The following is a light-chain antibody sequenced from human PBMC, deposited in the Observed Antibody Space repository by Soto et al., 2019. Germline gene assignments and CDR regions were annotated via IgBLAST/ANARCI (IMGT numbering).Light chain of an antibody. Sequence: EIVMTQSPATLSVSPGESATLSCRASQSVRSNLAWYQQKPGQAPRLLIYDASSRATGIPARFSGSGSGTDFTLTISSLKSEDFAVYYCHQYNSWPYTFGQGTKLEIK. CDR2: DAS. CDR3: HQYNSWPYT. V-gene: IGKV3-15*01. J-gene: IGKJ2*01. CDR1: QSVRSN.